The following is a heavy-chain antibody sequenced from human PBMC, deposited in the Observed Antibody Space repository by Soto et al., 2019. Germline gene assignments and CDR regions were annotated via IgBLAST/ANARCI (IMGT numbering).Heavy chain of an antibody. CDR3: ARGPYSSGWLSYYYYYGTDV. V-gene: IGHV1-8*01. Sequence: ASVKVSCKASGYTFTSYDINWVRQATGQGLEWMGWMNPNSGNTGYAQKFQGRVTMTRNTSISTAYMELSSLRSEDTAVYYCARGPYSSGWLSYYYYYGTDVWGQGTTVTVSS. CDR2: MNPNSGNT. D-gene: IGHD6-19*01. J-gene: IGHJ6*02. CDR1: GYTFTSYD.